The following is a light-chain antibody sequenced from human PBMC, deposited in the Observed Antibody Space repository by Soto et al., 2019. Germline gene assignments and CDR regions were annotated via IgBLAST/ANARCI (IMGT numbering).Light chain of an antibody. CDR1: ISDVGGYNY. Sequence: QSVLTQPASVSGSPGQSITISCTGTISDVGGYNYVSWYQQHPGKAPKLMISEVSNRPSGVSNHFSGSKSGNTASLTISGLQAEDEADYYCSSYTSSTSVIFGGGTQLTVL. V-gene: IGLV2-14*01. CDR2: EVS. J-gene: IGLJ2*01. CDR3: SSYTSSTSVI.